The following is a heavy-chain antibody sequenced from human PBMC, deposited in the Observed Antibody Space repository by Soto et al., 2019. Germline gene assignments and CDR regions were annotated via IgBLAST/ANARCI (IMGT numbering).Heavy chain of an antibody. V-gene: IGHV4-31*03. CDR3: AREGHNHNGMDV. Sequence: PSETLSLTCTVSGVSINSGDYYWTWIRHRPGKGLEWIGYIYFSGATTCNPSLKSRVTISVDTSKSQFSLNLSSVTAADTAVYYGAREGHNHNGMDVWGPGTTVNV. J-gene: IGHJ6*02. CDR2: IYFSGAT. CDR1: GVSINSGDYY.